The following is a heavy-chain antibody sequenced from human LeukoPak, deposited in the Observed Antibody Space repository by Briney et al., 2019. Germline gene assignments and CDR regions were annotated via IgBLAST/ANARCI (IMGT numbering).Heavy chain of an antibody. J-gene: IGHJ5*02. D-gene: IGHD2-2*02. CDR1: GSRFPNYW. CDR2: IYPGDSHT. V-gene: IGHV5-51*01. Sequence: GESLQISCKGSGSRFPNYWISWVRQMPGKGLEWMGIIYPGDSHTRYSPSFQDQVTISVDKSISTAYLQWSSLKASDTAMYYCARGPYAYTSSATLGSYNWFDPWGQGSLVTVSS. CDR3: ARGPYAYTSSATLGSYNWFDP.